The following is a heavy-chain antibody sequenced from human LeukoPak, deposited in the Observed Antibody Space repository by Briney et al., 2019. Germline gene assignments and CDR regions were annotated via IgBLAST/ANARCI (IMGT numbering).Heavy chain of an antibody. CDR3: ARVEMHMIAVFDY. Sequence: PGKSLRLSCAASGFTFSGFAIHWVRQAPGKGLEWVASTSPDGNDKYYADSVKGRFTISRDNSKNTVYLQMNSVRGADTAVYYCARVEMHMIAVFDYWGQGTLVTVSS. V-gene: IGHV3-30*16. D-gene: IGHD5-24*01. CDR2: TSPDGNDK. CDR1: GFTFSGFA. J-gene: IGHJ4*02.